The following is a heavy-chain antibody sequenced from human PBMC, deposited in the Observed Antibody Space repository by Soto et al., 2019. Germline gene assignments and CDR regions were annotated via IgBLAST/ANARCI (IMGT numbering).Heavy chain of an antibody. CDR3: ARRPASSSSWYYGMDV. CDR1: GGSISSYY. D-gene: IGHD6-13*01. J-gene: IGHJ6*02. CDR2: IYYSGST. Sequence: QVQLQESGPGLVKPSETLSLTCTVSGGSISSYYWSWIRQPPGKGLEWIGYIYYSGSTNYNPSLRSRVTISVATSKNQFPLKLSSVTAADTAVYYCARRPASSSSWYYGMDVWGQGTTVTVSS. V-gene: IGHV4-59*08.